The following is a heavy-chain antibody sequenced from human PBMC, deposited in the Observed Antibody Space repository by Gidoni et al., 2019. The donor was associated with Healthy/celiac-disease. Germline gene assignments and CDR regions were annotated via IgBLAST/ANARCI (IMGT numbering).Heavy chain of an antibody. J-gene: IGHJ6*02. V-gene: IGHV1-18*01. Sequence: QVQLVRSGAEVKKPGASVKVSCKASGYTFTSYGISWVRQAPGQGFEWMGWISAYNGNTNYAQKLQGRVTMTTDTSTSTAYMELRSLRSDDTAVYYCAREQRITIFGVVRSPGPYYYGMDVWGQGTTVTVSS. CDR3: AREQRITIFGVVRSPGPYYYGMDV. D-gene: IGHD3-3*01. CDR1: GYTFTSYG. CDR2: ISAYNGNT.